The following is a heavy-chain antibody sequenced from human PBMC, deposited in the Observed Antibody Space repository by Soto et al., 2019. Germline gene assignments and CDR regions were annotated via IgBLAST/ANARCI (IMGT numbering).Heavy chain of an antibody. Sequence: GGSLRLSCIASGFTFGYSTLSWFRQAPGKGLEWVGFIRGKAYGGTTEYAASVTGRFTISRDDSKSIAYLQMNSLKTEDTAVYYCARYYCGDCSFFDYWGQGTLVTVSS. J-gene: IGHJ4*02. CDR1: GFTFGYST. CDR2: IRGKAYGGTT. CDR3: ARYYCGDCSFFDY. D-gene: IGHD2-21*02. V-gene: IGHV3-49*03.